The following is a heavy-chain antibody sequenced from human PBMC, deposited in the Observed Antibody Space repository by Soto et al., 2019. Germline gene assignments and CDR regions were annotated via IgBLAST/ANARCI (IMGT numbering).Heavy chain of an antibody. V-gene: IGHV1-2*02. J-gene: IGHJ4*02. CDR2: INPNSGGT. D-gene: IGHD3-10*02. CDR1: GYTFTGYY. CDR3: ARDMLTIFGRQFDY. Sequence: ASVKVSCKASGYTFTGYYMHGLRQAPGQGLAWMGWINPNSGGTNYAQKFQGRVTMTRDTSISTAYMELSRLRSDDTAVYYCARDMLTIFGRQFDYWGQGTLVTVSS.